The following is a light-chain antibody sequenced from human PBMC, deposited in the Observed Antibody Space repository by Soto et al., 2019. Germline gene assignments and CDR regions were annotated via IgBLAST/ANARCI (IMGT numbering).Light chain of an antibody. CDR1: QSISSW. V-gene: IGKV1-5*03. Sequence: DIQMTQSPSTLSASVGDRVTITCRASQSISSWLAWYQQKPGKAPKLLIYRASSLESGVPSRFSGSGSGTEFTLTISRLQPDDFATYYCQHYNGYWTFGQGTKVEIK. J-gene: IGKJ1*01. CDR2: RAS. CDR3: QHYNGYWT.